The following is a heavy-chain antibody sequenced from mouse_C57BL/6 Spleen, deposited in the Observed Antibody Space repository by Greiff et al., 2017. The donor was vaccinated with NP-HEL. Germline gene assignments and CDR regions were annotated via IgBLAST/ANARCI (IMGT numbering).Heavy chain of an antibody. V-gene: IGHV1-59*01. CDR1: GYTFTSYW. Sequence: QVQLQQPGAELVRPGPSVKLSCKASGYTFTSYWMHWVKQRPGQGLEWIGVINPSDSYTNYNQKFNGKDTLTVDTSSSTAYMQLSSLTSEDSAVYYCARGNYSNFFDYWGQGTTLTVSS. D-gene: IGHD2-5*01. J-gene: IGHJ2*01. CDR2: INPSDSYT. CDR3: ARGNYSNFFDY.